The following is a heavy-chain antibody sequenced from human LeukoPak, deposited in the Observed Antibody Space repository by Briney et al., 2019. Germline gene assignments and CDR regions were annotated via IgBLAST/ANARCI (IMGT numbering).Heavy chain of an antibody. Sequence: PSVKVSCKASGGTFSSYAVSWVRLPPGQGLEWLGGIIPFFGTTTYAQKFQAKVTMTADKSTNTAYLEISSLTSDDTAVYYCARCSPGDSSNFYAVLQYWGQGTQVTVST. V-gene: IGHV1-69*06. CDR2: IIPFFGTT. J-gene: IGHJ4*02. CDR3: ARCSPGDSSNFYAVLQY. CDR1: GGTFSSYA. D-gene: IGHD3-22*01.